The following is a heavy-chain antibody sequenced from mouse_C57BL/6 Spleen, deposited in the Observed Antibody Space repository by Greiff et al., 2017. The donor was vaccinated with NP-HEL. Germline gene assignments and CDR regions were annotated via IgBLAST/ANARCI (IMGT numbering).Heavy chain of an antibody. CDR3: TRWLPYAMDY. D-gene: IGHD2-3*01. V-gene: IGHV1-15*01. Sequence: VKLQESGAELVRPGASVTLSCKASGYTFTDYEMHWVKQTPVHGLEWIGAIDPETGGTAYNQKFKGKAILTADKSSSTAYMELRSLTSEDSAVYYCTRWLPYAMDYWGQGTSVTVSS. CDR1: GYTFTDYE. J-gene: IGHJ4*01. CDR2: IDPETGGT.